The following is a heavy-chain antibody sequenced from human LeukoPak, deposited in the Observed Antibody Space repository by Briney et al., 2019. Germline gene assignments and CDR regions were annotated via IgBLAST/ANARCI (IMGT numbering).Heavy chain of an antibody. Sequence: GRSLRLSCAASGFTFSSYGMHWVRQAPGKGLEWVAVIWYDGSNKYYADSVKGRFTISRDNSKNTLYLQMNSLRAEDTAVYYCAKDRSLLWFGELLPYAFDIWGQGTMVTVSS. CDR1: GFTFSSYG. V-gene: IGHV3-33*06. CDR3: AKDRSLLWFGELLPYAFDI. CDR2: IWYDGSNK. J-gene: IGHJ3*02. D-gene: IGHD3-10*01.